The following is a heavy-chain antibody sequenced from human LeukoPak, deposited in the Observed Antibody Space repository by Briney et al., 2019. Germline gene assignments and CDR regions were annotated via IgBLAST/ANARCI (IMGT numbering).Heavy chain of an antibody. D-gene: IGHD4-17*01. CDR2: ISSSSTYI. V-gene: IGHV3-21*01. J-gene: IGHJ4*02. CDR1: GFTFTSYS. CDR3: AMYRNYGDRDY. Sequence: GGSLRLSCAASGFTFTSYSMNWVRQAPGKGLEWVSSISSSSTYIYYADSVKGRFAISRDNAKNSLYLQMNSLRPEDTAVYYCAMYRNYGDRDYWGQGTLVTVSS.